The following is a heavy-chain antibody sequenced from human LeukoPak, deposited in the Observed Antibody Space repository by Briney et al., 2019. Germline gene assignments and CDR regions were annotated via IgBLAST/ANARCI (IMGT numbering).Heavy chain of an antibody. CDR2: ISSSSSYI. J-gene: IGHJ3*02. CDR3: ARGRRDDAFDI. CDR1: GFTFSSYS. D-gene: IGHD3-10*01. Sequence: GGSLRLSCAASGFTFSSYSMNWVRQAPGEGLEWVSSISSSSSYIYYADSVKGRFTISRDNAKNSLYLQMNSLRAEDTAVYYCARGRRDDAFDIWGQGTMVTVSS. V-gene: IGHV3-21*01.